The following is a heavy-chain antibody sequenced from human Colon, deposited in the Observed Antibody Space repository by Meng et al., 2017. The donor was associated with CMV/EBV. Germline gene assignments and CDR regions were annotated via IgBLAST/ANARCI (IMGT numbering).Heavy chain of an antibody. Sequence: SVKVSCKASGGTFSSYAISWVRQAPGQGLEWMGGIIPILGIANYAQKFQGRVTITADKSTSTAYMELSSLRSEDTAVYYCARAPYQLLSHFPWDYYYGMDVWGQGTTVTVSS. CDR2: IIPILGIA. CDR1: GGTFSSYA. D-gene: IGHD2-2*01. J-gene: IGHJ6*02. CDR3: ARAPYQLLSHFPWDYYYGMDV. V-gene: IGHV1-69*10.